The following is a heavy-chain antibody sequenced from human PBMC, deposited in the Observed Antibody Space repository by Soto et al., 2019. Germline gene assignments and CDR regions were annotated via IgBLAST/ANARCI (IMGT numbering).Heavy chain of an antibody. D-gene: IGHD3-3*01. V-gene: IGHV1-69*02. CDR1: GGTFSSYT. CDR2: IIPILGIA. Sequence: SVKVSCKASGGTFSSYTISWVRQAPGQGLEWMGRIIPILGIANYAQKFQGRVTMTRNTSISTAYMELSSLRSEDTAVYYCARGRSGTFDYWGQGTLVTVSS. J-gene: IGHJ4*02. CDR3: ARGRSGTFDY.